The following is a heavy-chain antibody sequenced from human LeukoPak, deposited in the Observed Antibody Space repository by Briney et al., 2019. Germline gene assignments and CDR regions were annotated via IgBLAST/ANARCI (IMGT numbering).Heavy chain of an antibody. V-gene: IGHV1-18*01. D-gene: IGHD3-22*01. CDR3: AVYSSGYYYFDY. CDR2: ISAYNGNT. Sequence: ASVKVSCKASGYTFTSYGISWVRQAPGQGLEWMGWISAYNGNTNYAQKLQGRVTMTTDTSTSTAYMELGSLRPDDTAVYYCAVYSSGYYYFDYWGQGTLVTVSS. CDR1: GYTFTSYG. J-gene: IGHJ4*02.